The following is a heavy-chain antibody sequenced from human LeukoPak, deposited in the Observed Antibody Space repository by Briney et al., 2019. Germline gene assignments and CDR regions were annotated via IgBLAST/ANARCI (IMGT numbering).Heavy chain of an antibody. J-gene: IGHJ5*02. V-gene: IGHV4-31*03. CDR1: GGSIRSGGYY. Sequence: TLSLTCTVSGGSIRSGGYYWSWIRQHPGKGLEWIGYIYYSGSIYYNPSLKSRVTISVDTSKNQFSLKLSSVTAADTAVYYCARLGDSDCSSTSCHWFDPWGQGTLVTVSS. D-gene: IGHD2-2*01. CDR2: IYYSGSI. CDR3: ARLGDSDCSSTSCHWFDP.